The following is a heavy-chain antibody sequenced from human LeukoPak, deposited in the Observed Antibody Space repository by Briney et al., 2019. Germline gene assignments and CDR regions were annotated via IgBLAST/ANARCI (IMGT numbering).Heavy chain of an antibody. D-gene: IGHD6-6*01. J-gene: IGHJ4*02. CDR3: ARVYYSSSHDY. V-gene: IGHV3-48*03. CDR2: ISSSGSTI. CDR1: GFTFSSYE. Sequence: GGSLRLSCAAFGFTFSSYEMNWVRQAPGKGLEWVSYISSSGSTIYYADSVKGRFTISRDNAKNSLYLQMNSLRAEDTAVYYCARVYYSSSHDYWGQGTLVTVSS.